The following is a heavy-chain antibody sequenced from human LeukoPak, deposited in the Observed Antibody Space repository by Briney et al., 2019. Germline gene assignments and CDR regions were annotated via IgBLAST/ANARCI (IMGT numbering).Heavy chain of an antibody. V-gene: IGHV4-59*01. CDR1: GGSISSYD. CDR2: MFYSGST. D-gene: IGHD5-12*01. CDR3: ARGFKRGYPLDY. J-gene: IGHJ4*02. Sequence: SETLSLTCTVSGGSISSYDWSWIRQPPGKGLEWIGYMFYSGSTNYNASLKSRVTISGDTSKNQFSLKLSSVTAADTAVYYCARGFKRGYPLDYWGQGILVTVSS.